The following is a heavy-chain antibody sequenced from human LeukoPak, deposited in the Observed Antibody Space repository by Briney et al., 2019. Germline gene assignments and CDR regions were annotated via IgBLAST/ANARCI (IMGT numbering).Heavy chain of an antibody. D-gene: IGHD3-16*02. V-gene: IGHV5-51*01. CDR3: ARMIGLGEVSPYFDY. J-gene: IGHJ4*02. CDR1: GYSFTSYW. Sequence: GESLKISCKGSGYSFTSYWIAWIRQMPGKGLEWMGIIYPRDSDIRYNPPFQGQVTISADKSISTTYLQWSSLKASDTAVYYCARMIGLGEVSPYFDYWGQGTLVTVSS. CDR2: IYPRDSDI.